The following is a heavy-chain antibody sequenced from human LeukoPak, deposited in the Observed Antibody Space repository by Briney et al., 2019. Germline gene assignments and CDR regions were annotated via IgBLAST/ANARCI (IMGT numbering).Heavy chain of an antibody. CDR1: GYSLTSYG. Sequence: PGESLKISCKGSGYSLTSYGISWVRQAPGQGLEWMGWISAYNGNTNYAQKLQGRVTMTTDTSTSTAYMELRSLRSDDTAVYYCARDFDYGDFYYYYYMDVWGKGTTVTVSS. CDR2: ISAYNGNT. J-gene: IGHJ6*03. CDR3: ARDFDYGDFYYYYYMDV. V-gene: IGHV1-18*01. D-gene: IGHD4-17*01.